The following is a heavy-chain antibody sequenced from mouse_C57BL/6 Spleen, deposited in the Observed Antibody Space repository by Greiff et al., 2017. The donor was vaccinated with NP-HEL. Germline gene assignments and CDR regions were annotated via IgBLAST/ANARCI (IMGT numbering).Heavy chain of an antibody. CDR1: GYTFTDYY. CDR3: ARGGLRRYYAMDY. J-gene: IGHJ4*01. Sequence: EVQLHQSGPELVKPGASVKISCKASGYTFTDYYMNWVKQSHGKSLEWIGDINPNNGGTSYNQKFKGKATLTVDKSSSTAYMELRSLTSEDSAVYYCARGGLRRYYAMDYWGQGTSVTVSS. CDR2: INPNNGGT. D-gene: IGHD2-4*01. V-gene: IGHV1-26*01.